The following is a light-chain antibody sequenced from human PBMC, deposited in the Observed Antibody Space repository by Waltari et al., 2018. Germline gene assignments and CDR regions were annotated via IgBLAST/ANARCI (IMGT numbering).Light chain of an antibody. CDR3: QQLNSYPRT. CDR2: AAS. CDR1: QGISSY. V-gene: IGKV1-9*01. Sequence: IQLTQSPSPLSASVGDRVTITCRASQGISSYLAWYQQKPGKAPKLLIYAASTLQSGVPSRFSGSGSGTDFTLTISSLQPEDFATYDCQQLNSYPRTFGQGTKVEVK. J-gene: IGKJ1*01.